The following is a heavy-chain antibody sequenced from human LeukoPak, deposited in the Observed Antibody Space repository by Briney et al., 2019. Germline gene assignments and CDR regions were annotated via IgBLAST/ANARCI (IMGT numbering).Heavy chain of an antibody. CDR2: INPSGGST. J-gene: IGHJ5*02. CDR3: ASQYCSGGSCLFDP. V-gene: IGHV1-46*01. Sequence: ASVKVSCKASGYTFTSYYMHWVRQAPGQGLEWMGIINPSGGSTSYAQKFQGRVTMTRDMSTSTVCMELSSLRSEDTAVYYCASQYCSGGSCLFDPWGQGTLVTVSS. CDR1: GYTFTSYY. D-gene: IGHD2-15*01.